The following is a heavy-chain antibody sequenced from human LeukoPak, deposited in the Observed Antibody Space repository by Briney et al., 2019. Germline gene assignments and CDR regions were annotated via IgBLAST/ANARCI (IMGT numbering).Heavy chain of an antibody. CDR3: ARHFPQYYDSSGYYWDS. V-gene: IGHV4-59*08. CDR1: GGCIGTSY. Sequence: PSETLSLTCTVSGGCIGTSYWSWIRQPPGKALEWIGYIFFSGSTSYNPSLKSRVTISLDPSKNQFSLKLSSVTAADTAVYYCARHFPQYYDSSGYYWDSWGQGTLVTVSS. CDR2: IFFSGST. J-gene: IGHJ4*02. D-gene: IGHD3-22*01.